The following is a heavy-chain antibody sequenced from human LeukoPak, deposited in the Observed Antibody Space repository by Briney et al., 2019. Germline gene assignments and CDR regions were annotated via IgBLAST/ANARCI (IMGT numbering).Heavy chain of an antibody. CDR3: ARDVKKVGCRHLDP. D-gene: IGHD2-2*01. Sequence: GGSLRLSCAASGFTFSSYAMHWVRQAPGKGLEWVAVISYDGSNKYYADSVKGRFTISRDNSKNTLYLQMNSLRAEDTAVYYCARDVKKVGCRHLDPWGQGTLVTVSS. V-gene: IGHV3-30*04. CDR2: ISYDGSNK. J-gene: IGHJ5*02. CDR1: GFTFSSYA.